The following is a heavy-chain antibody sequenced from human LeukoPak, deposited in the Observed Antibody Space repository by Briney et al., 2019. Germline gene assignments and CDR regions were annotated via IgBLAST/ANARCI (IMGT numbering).Heavy chain of an antibody. J-gene: IGHJ4*02. CDR2: ISADGGST. V-gene: IGHV3-23*01. Sequence: GGSLRLSCVVSGLTFSNYGMSWVRQAPGKGLQCVSTISADGGSTYYPDSVKGRFTISRDTSKNTLYVEMNSLRAEDTAIYYCVKEGGLYNSGGYFDYWGQGTLVTVSS. CDR1: GLTFSNYG. CDR3: VKEGGLYNSGGYFDY. D-gene: IGHD5-24*01.